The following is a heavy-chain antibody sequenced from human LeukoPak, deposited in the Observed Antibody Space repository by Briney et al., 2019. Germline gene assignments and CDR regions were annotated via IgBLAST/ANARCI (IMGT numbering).Heavy chain of an antibody. D-gene: IGHD3-10*01. J-gene: IGHJ4*02. Sequence: SETLSLTCTVSGYSISSGYYWGWIRQPPGKGLEWIGSIYHSGSTYYNPSLKSRVTISVDTSKNQFSLKLSSVTAADTAVYYCARDFNAWFGELDYWGQGTLVTVSS. CDR3: ARDFNAWFGELDY. CDR1: GYSISSGYY. V-gene: IGHV4-38-2*02. CDR2: IYHSGST.